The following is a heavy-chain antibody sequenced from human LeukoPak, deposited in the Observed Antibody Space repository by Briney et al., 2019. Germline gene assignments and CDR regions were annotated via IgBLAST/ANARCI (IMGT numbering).Heavy chain of an antibody. CDR2: IYTSGST. D-gene: IGHD2-2*03. CDR3: ASVGYCSSTSCSPYNWFDP. CDR1: GGSISSYY. Sequence: SETLSLTCTVSGGSISSYYWSWIRQPAGKGLEWIGRIYTSGSTNYNPSLKSRVTMSVDTSKNQFSLKLSSVTAADTAVYYCASVGYCSSTSCSPYNWFDPWGQGTLVTVSS. V-gene: IGHV4-4*07. J-gene: IGHJ5*02.